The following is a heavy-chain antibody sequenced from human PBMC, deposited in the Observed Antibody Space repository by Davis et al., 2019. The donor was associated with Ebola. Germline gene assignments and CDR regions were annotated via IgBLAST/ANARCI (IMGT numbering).Heavy chain of an antibody. V-gene: IGHV3-11*06. CDR3: AREKYFATSGYET. J-gene: IGHJ5*02. Sequence: DSVKGRFTISRDNAKNSLYLQMNSLRAEDTAVYYCAREKYFATSGYETWGQGTLVTVSS. D-gene: IGHD5-12*01.